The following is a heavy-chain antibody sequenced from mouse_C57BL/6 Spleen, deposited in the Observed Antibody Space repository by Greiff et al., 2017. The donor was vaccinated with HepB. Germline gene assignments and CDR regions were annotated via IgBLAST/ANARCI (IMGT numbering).Heavy chain of an antibody. CDR3: AKIPHYYGSSYYFDY. J-gene: IGHJ2*01. V-gene: IGHV14-3*01. CDR1: GFNIKNTY. CDR2: IDPANGNT. Sequence: VQLKQSVAELVRPGASVKLSCTASGFNIKNTYMHWVKQRPEQGLEWIGRIDPANGNTKYAPKFQGKATITADTSSNTAYLQLSSLTSEDTAIYYCAKIPHYYGSSYYFDYWGQGTTLTVSS. D-gene: IGHD1-1*01.